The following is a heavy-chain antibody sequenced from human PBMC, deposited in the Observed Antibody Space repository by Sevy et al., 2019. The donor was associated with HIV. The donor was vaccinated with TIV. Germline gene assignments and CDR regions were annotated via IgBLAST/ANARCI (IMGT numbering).Heavy chain of an antibody. V-gene: IGHV4-39*01. Sequence: SETLSLTCTVSGGSISSSNYYWGWIRQPPGKGLEWIGSFYYSGNSYYNPSLQSRLTISVDTSKNQFSLKLSSVTAADTAVYYCAGQPGFDRFDYWGQGTLVTVSS. J-gene: IGHJ4*02. CDR1: GGSISSSNYY. CDR2: FYYSGNS. CDR3: AGQPGFDRFDY. D-gene: IGHD3-9*01.